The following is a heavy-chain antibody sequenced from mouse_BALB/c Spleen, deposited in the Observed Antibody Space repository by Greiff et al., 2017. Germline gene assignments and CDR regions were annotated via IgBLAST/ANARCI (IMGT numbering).Heavy chain of an antibody. J-gene: IGHJ4*01. CDR2: ISNGGCST. V-gene: IGHV5-12-2*01. D-gene: IGHD2-10*02. CDR3: ARHEVSDAMDY. Sequence: EVQLVESGGGLVQPGGSLKLSCAASGFTFSSYTMSWVRQTPEKRLEWVAYISNGGCSTYYPDTVKGRFTISRDNAKNTLYLQMSSLKSEDTAMYYCARHEVSDAMDYWGQGTSVTVSS. CDR1: GFTFSSYT.